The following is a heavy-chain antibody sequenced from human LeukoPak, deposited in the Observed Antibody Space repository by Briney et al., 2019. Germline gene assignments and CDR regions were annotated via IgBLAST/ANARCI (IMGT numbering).Heavy chain of an antibody. D-gene: IGHD2-15*01. Sequence: SETLSLTCTVSRGSITSGTYYWTWIRQPPGKSLEWIWRVYASGTTNYNPSLKSRVTMSVDTSKNQFSLKLTSVTATDTAVYYCARGSPRVGFDYWGQGTLVTVSS. CDR2: VYASGTT. CDR1: RGSITSGTYY. V-gene: IGHV4-61*02. CDR3: ARGSPRVGFDY. J-gene: IGHJ4*02.